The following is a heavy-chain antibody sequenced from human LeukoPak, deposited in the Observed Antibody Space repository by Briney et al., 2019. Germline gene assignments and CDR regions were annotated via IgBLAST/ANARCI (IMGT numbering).Heavy chain of an antibody. Sequence: GKSLKISCKGSGYSFTSFWIAWVRQMPGKGLEWMGIIYPGDSDTRYSPSFQGQVTISVDKSISTAYLQWSSLKASDTAMYYCARDCGGDCYSAEDAFDIWGQGTMVAVSS. V-gene: IGHV5-51*01. D-gene: IGHD2-21*02. CDR2: IYPGDSDT. J-gene: IGHJ3*02. CDR1: GYSFTSFW. CDR3: ARDCGGDCYSAEDAFDI.